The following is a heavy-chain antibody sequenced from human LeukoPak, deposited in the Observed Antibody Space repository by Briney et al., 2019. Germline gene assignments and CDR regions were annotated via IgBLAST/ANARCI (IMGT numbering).Heavy chain of an antibody. D-gene: IGHD3-9*01. CDR2: ISSSSSYI. Sequence: GGSLRLSCAASGFTFSSYSMNWVRQAPGKGLEWVSSISSSSSYIYYADSVKGRFTISRDNAKNLLYLQMNSLRAEDAAVYYCARDILTGSRPFPFDYWGQGTLVTVSS. CDR3: ARDILTGSRPFPFDY. J-gene: IGHJ4*02. CDR1: GFTFSSYS. V-gene: IGHV3-21*01.